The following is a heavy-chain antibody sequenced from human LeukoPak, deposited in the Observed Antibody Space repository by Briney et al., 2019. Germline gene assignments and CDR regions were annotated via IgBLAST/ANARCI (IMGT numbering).Heavy chain of an antibody. CDR1: GGTFSSYA. V-gene: IGHV1-3*01. CDR3: GKSAPSGFDP. CDR2: INAGNGDA. Sequence: ASVKVSCKASGGTFSSYAISWVRQAPGRSLEWMGRINAGNGDAKYSQNFHDGITITRDTSASTVYMELTSLRSEDTAVYYCGKSAPSGFDPWGQGTLVTVSS. J-gene: IGHJ5*02.